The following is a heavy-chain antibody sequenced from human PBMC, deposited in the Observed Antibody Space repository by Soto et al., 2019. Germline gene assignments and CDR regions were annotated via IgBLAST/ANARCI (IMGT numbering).Heavy chain of an antibody. J-gene: IGHJ4*02. CDR1: GFTFSTYA. V-gene: IGHV3-30-3*01. CDR3: ARVRAMEIAVRPGDY. D-gene: IGHD5-18*01. Sequence: QVQLVESGGGVVQPGGSLRLSCAASGFTFSTYAMHWVRQAPGKGLEWVAVISNDGNSTYYAASVKGQFTISRDNSKNTRYLQMSSLRTEDTAVYYCARVRAMEIAVRPGDYWGQGTLVTVSS. CDR2: ISNDGNST.